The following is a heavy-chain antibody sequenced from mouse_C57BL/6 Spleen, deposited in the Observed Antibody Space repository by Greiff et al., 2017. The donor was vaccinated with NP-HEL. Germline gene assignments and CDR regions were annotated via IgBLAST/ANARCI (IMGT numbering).Heavy chain of an antibody. CDR2: IDPENGDT. CDR3: TTGDYDYDGWFAY. D-gene: IGHD2-4*01. Sequence: EVQLQQSGAELVRPGASVKLSCTASGFNIKDDYMHWVKQRPEQGLEWIGWIDPENGDTEYASKFQGKATITADTSSNTAYLQLSSLTSEDTAVYYCTTGDYDYDGWFAYWGQGTLVTVSA. J-gene: IGHJ3*01. V-gene: IGHV14-4*01. CDR1: GFNIKDDY.